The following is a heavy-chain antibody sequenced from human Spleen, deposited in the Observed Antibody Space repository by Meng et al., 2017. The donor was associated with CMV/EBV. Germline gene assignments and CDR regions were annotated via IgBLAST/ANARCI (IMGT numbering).Heavy chain of an antibody. CDR2: MNPKKGKT. CDR1: GGTFSKYA. V-gene: IGHV1-8*01. Sequence: ASVKVSCKASGGTFSKYAINWVRQAPGQGLEWMGWMNPKKGKTGYSQKFQGRVTMTWNISMSTAYVELSSLRSEDTAVYYCARGQDDFYSGDWFDPWGQGTLVTVSS. D-gene: IGHD3-3*01. J-gene: IGHJ5*02. CDR3: ARGQDDFYSGDWFDP.